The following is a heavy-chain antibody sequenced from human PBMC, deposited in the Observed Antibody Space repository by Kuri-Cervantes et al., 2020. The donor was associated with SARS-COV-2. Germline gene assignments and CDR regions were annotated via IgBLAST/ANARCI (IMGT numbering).Heavy chain of an antibody. CDR3: AATDSNRVSGDYY. D-gene: IGHD1-14*01. CDR1: GGTFNNYA. V-gene: IGHV1-69*13. J-gene: IGHJ4*02. CDR2: IIQIFGIT. Sequence: SSEKVSRKLSGGTFNNYAMSWARQAPGQGLEWMGGIIQIFGITNYAQKFQGRLTLTADESSATAYMELSSLDSEDTAVYYCAATDSNRVSGDYYWGQGSRVTVSS.